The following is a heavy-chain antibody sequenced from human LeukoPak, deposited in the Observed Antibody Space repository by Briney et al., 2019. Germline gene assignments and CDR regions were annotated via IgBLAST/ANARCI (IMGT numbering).Heavy chain of an antibody. J-gene: IGHJ3*01. CDR3: ARDSWLDV. CDR1: GFTFSSHA. V-gene: IGHV3-23*01. D-gene: IGHD3-9*01. CDR2: LSGSGGSP. Sequence: GGSLRLSCATSGFTFSSHAMSWVRQAPGKGLEWVSALSGSGGSPYYADSVKGRFTISRDNANNLVYLQMNSVRAEDTAVYYCARDSWLDVWGQGTMVTVSS.